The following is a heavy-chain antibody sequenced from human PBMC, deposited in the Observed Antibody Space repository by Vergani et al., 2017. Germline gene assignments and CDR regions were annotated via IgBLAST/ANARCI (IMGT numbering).Heavy chain of an antibody. J-gene: IGHJ4*02. CDR1: GFTFSTYA. D-gene: IGHD3-10*01. CDR3: ARNYYGSGSYWTGYFDY. Sequence: EVQLLESGGSLKQPGGSVRLSCAASGFTFSTYAMHWVRQAPGKGLEWVSGISWNSGSIGYADSVKGRFTISRDNAKNSLYLQMNSLRAEDTALYYCARNYYGSGSYWTGYFDYWGQGTLVTVSS. V-gene: IGHV3-9*01. CDR2: ISWNSGSI.